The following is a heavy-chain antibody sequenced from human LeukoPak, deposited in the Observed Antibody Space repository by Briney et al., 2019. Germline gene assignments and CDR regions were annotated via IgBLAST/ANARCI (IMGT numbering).Heavy chain of an antibody. J-gene: IGHJ4*02. CDR1: GYTFTSYD. Sequence: ASVKVSCKASGYTFTSYDINWVRPATGQGPAWMGWMNPNSGNTGYVQRFQGRVTMTRNTSISTAYMELNSLRSEDTAVYFCGRGRGNGRPENYFDYWGQGTLVTVSS. CDR3: GRGRGNGRPENYFDY. V-gene: IGHV1-8*01. D-gene: IGHD2-8*01. CDR2: MNPNSGNT.